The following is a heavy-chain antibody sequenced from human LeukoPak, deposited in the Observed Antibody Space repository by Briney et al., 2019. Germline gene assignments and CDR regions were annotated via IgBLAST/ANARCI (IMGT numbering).Heavy chain of an antibody. CDR1: GGSISRSSYY. V-gene: IGHV4-39*01. CDR3: ARHEPLSALFDY. Sequence: SETLSLTCTVSGGSISRSSYYWGWIRQPPGKGLEWIGSIYYSGNTYYNPSLESRVTISVDTSKNQFSLKLSSVTAADTAVYYCARHEPLSALFDYWGQGTLVTVSS. J-gene: IGHJ4*02. CDR2: IYYSGNT.